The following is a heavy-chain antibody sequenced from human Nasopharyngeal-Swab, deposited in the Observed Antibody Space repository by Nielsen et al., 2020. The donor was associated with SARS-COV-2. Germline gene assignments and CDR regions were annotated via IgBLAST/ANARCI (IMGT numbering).Heavy chain of an antibody. CDR1: GFIFSHQY. J-gene: IGHJ5*02. Sequence: GGSLRLSCAASGFIFSHQYMSWMRQATGKGLEWLSYMSNDSYVIKYADSVKGRFTVSRDNAKNSLYLQMNSLTPEDTAMYYCARDAGWGGKYGSNWFDPWGQGTLVTVSS. V-gene: IGHV3-11*04. D-gene: IGHD1-26*01. CDR2: MSNDSYVI. CDR3: ARDAGWGGKYGSNWFDP.